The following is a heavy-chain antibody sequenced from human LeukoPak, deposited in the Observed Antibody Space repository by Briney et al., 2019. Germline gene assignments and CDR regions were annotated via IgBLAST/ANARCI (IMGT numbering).Heavy chain of an antibody. CDR1: GFPFSSYA. V-gene: IGHV3-23*01. J-gene: IGHJ5*02. D-gene: IGHD4-17*01. CDR3: AKEGVYGDFS. Sequence: HPGGPLRLSCAASGFPFSSYAMSWVREAPGKGVGWVSDMSGGGGSTYYAGSVKGRFTISRDNTKNKLYLQMNSLRAEDTAVYYCAKEGVYGDFSWGQGTLVTVSS. CDR2: MSGGGGST.